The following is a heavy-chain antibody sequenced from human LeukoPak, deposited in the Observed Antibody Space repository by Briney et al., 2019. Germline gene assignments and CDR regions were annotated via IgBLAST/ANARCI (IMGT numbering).Heavy chain of an antibody. V-gene: IGHV4-4*07. D-gene: IGHD3-22*01. CDR2: IYTSGST. CDR3: ASSRAYYYDSSGYYYFDY. CDR1: GGSISSYY. Sequence: SETLSLTCTVSGGSISSYYWSWIRQPAGKGLEWSGRIYTSGSTNYNPSLKSRVTMSVDTSKNQFSLKLSSVTAADTAVYYCASSRAYYYDSSGYYYFDYWGQGTLVTVSS. J-gene: IGHJ4*02.